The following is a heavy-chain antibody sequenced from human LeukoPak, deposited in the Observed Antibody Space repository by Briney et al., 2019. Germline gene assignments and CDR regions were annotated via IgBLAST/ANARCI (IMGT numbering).Heavy chain of an antibody. D-gene: IGHD1-26*01. J-gene: IGHJ3*02. CDR3: GTETVGATRSFDI. Sequence: GGSLRLSCAASGFTFSSYAMHWVRQAPGKGLEYVSAISSNGGYTYYANSVKGRFTISRDNSKNTLYLQMGSLRGEDMAVYYCGTETVGATRSFDIWGQGTMVTVSS. CDR1: GFTFSSYA. V-gene: IGHV3-64*01. CDR2: ISSNGGYT.